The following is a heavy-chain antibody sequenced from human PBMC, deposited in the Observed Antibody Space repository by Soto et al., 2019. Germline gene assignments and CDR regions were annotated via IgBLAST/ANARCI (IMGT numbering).Heavy chain of an antibody. CDR1: GGSFSGYY. CDR2: INHSGST. D-gene: IGHD4-17*01. Sequence: SETLSLTCAVYGGSFSGYYWSWIRQPPGKGLEWIGEINHSGSTNYNPSLKSRVTISVDTSKNQFSLKLSSVTAADTAVYYCASLQMTTVTNSDYWGQGTLVTVSS. V-gene: IGHV4-34*01. J-gene: IGHJ4*02. CDR3: ASLQMTTVTNSDY.